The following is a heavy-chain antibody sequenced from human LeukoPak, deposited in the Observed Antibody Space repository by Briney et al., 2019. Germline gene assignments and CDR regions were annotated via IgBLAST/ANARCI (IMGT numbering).Heavy chain of an antibody. J-gene: IGHJ4*02. D-gene: IGHD3-10*01. CDR1: GDSVSSNSAA. V-gene: IGHV6-1*01. CDR3: ARGDGPIHGRYYFDY. Sequence: SRTLSLTCAVSGDSVSSNSAAWNWIRQSPSRGLEWLGRTFYRSKWSSEYATSMKGRITINPDTSKNQFSLQLISVTPEDTAVYYCARGDGPIHGRYYFDYWGQGTLITVSS. CDR2: TFYRSKWSS.